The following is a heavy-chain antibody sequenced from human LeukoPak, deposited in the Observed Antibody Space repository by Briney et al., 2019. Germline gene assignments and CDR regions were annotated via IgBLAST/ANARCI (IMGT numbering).Heavy chain of an antibody. Sequence: SETLSLTCTVSGGSISSYYWSWIRQPPGKGLEWIGYIYYSGSTNYNPSLKSRVTISVDTSKNQFSLKLSSVTAADTAVYYCARDIELFYVWGSYRVFDYWGQGTLVTVSS. V-gene: IGHV4-59*12. CDR1: GGSISSYY. CDR3: ARDIELFYVWGSYRVFDY. D-gene: IGHD3-16*02. J-gene: IGHJ4*02. CDR2: IYYSGST.